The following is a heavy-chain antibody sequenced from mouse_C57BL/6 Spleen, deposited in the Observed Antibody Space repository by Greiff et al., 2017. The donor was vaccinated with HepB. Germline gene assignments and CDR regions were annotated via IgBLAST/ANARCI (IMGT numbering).Heavy chain of an antibody. D-gene: IGHD1-1*01. CDR2: ISSGSSTI. J-gene: IGHJ4*01. Sequence: EVMLVESGGGLVKPGGSLKLSCAASGFTFSDYGMHWVRQAPEKGLEWVAYISSGSSTIYYADTVKGRFTISRDNAKNTLFLQMTSLRSEDTAMYYCARPVVASYYYAMDYWGQGTSVTVSS. CDR1: GFTFSDYG. CDR3: ARPVVASYYYAMDY. V-gene: IGHV5-17*01.